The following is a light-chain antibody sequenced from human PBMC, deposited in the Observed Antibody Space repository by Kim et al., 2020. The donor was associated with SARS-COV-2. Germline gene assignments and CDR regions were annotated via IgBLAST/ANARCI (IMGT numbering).Light chain of an antibody. CDR2: DVS. J-gene: IGLJ1*01. V-gene: IGLV2-23*02. CDR3: CSYAGSGTYV. CDR1: SSDVGNYNL. Sequence: QSALTQPASVSGSPGQSITISCTGTSSDVGNYNLVSWYQHHPGKAPKLMIYDVSERPSWVSNRFSGSKSGNTASLTISGLQADDEADYYCCSYAGSGTYVFGTGTKVTVL.